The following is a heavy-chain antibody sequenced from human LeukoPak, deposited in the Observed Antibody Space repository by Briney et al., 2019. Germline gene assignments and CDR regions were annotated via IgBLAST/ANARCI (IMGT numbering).Heavy chain of an antibody. J-gene: IGHJ3*02. CDR1: GGSIGSYY. V-gene: IGHV4-59*08. CDR2: IYYSGST. Sequence: SETLSLTCTVSGGSIGSYYWSWIRQPPGKGLEWIGYIYYSGSTNYNPSLKSRLTISVDTSNNQFSLKLSSVTAADTAVYYCARNWGSFAFDIWGQGTMVTVSS. CDR3: ARNWGSFAFDI. D-gene: IGHD7-27*01.